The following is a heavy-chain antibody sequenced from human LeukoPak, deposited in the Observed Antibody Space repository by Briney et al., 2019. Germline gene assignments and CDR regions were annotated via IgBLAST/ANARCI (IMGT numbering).Heavy chain of an antibody. CDR2: ISTHNGNT. Sequence: ASVKVSCKVSGYTLTELSMHWVRQAPGKGLEWMGWISTHNGNTNYAHKLQGRATMTTDTSTSTAYMELRSLRSDDTAVYYCARAWVRGGRNMDVWGKGTTVTVSS. CDR3: ARAWVRGGRNMDV. D-gene: IGHD3-16*01. J-gene: IGHJ6*03. CDR1: GYTLTELS. V-gene: IGHV1-18*01.